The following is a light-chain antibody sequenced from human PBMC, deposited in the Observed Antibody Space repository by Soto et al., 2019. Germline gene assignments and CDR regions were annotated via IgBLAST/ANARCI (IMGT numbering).Light chain of an antibody. V-gene: IGKV3-20*01. CDR2: GAS. CDR3: QQYGSSPPIT. CDR1: QSVSSSY. Sequence: EIVLTQSPGTLYLSPGETATLSCRASQSVSSSYLAWYQQKPGQAPRLLIYGASSRATGIPDRFSGSGSGTDFTLTISRLEPEDFAVYYCQQYGSSPPITFGQGTRLEIK. J-gene: IGKJ5*01.